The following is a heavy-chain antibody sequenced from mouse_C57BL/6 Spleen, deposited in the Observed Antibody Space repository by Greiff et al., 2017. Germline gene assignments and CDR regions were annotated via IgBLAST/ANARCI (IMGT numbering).Heavy chain of an antibody. J-gene: IGHJ4*01. V-gene: IGHV5-17*01. Sequence: EVQLQASGGGLVKPGGSLKLSCAASGFTFSAYGMHWVRQAPEKGLEWVSYISSGSSTIYYADTVKGRFTISSDNAKKTLFLQMTSLRSEDTAMYYCARDTTVEDYAMDYWGQGTSVTVSS. CDR1: GFTFSAYG. CDR2: ISSGSSTI. D-gene: IGHD1-1*01. CDR3: ARDTTVEDYAMDY.